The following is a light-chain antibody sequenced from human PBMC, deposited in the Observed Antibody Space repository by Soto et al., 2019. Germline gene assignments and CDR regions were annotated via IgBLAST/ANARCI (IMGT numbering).Light chain of an antibody. Sequence: DIVMTQSPLSLPVTPGEPAPISCRSSQSLLHSNGYNYLDWYLQKPGQSPQLLIYLGSNRASGVPDRFSGSGSGTDFTLKISRVEAEDVGVYYCMQALQTSVYTFGQGTKLEIK. CDR2: LGS. V-gene: IGKV2-28*01. J-gene: IGKJ2*01. CDR1: QSLLHSNGYNY. CDR3: MQALQTSVYT.